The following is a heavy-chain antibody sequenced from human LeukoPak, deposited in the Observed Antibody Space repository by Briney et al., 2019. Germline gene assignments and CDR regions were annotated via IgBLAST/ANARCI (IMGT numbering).Heavy chain of an antibody. CDR1: GGTFNNYA. J-gene: IGHJ6*03. D-gene: IGHD6-13*01. V-gene: IGHV1-69*05. Sequence: GASVKVSCKASGGTFNNYAISWVRQAPGQGLEWMGGFIPVFGTANFAQEFQGRVTITTDESTNTAYMELSSLRSEDTAVYYCARSRQQLVLRPYYYYMDVWGKGTTVTVSS. CDR3: ARSRQQLVLRPYYYYMDV. CDR2: FIPVFGTA.